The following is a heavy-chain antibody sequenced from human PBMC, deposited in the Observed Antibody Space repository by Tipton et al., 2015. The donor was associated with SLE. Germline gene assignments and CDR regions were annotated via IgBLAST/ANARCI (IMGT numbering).Heavy chain of an antibody. CDR1: GGSISSGGYY. CDR3: ARGYGYQLLWHRVDY. Sequence: LRLSCTVSGGSISSGGYYWGWIRQPPGKGLEWIGSIYHSGSTYYNPSLKSRVTISVDTSKNQFSLKLSSVTAADTAVYYCARGYGYQLLWHRVDYWGQGTLVTVSS. CDR2: IYHSGST. D-gene: IGHD2-2*01. J-gene: IGHJ4*02. V-gene: IGHV4-39*07.